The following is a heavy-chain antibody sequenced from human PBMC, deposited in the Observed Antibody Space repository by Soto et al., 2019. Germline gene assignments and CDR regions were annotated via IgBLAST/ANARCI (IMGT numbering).Heavy chain of an antibody. Sequence: GGSLRLSCAASGFTFSDYYMSWIRQAPGKGLEWVSYISSSSSYTNYADSVKGRFTISRDNAKNSLYLQMNSLRAEDTAVYYCAREVRVGATTLSYGMDVWGQGTTVTVSS. CDR3: AREVRVGATTLSYGMDV. CDR1: GFTFSDYY. J-gene: IGHJ6*02. V-gene: IGHV3-11*06. CDR2: ISSSSSYT. D-gene: IGHD1-26*01.